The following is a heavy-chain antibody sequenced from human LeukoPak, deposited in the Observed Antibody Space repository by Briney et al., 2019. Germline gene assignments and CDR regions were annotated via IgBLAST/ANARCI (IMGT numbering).Heavy chain of an antibody. J-gene: IGHJ6*02. CDR2: IIPILGIA. CDR1: GGTFSSYA. D-gene: IGHD2-2*01. Sequence: SVKVSCKASGGTFSSYAISWVRQAPGQGLEWTGRIIPILGIANYAQKFQGRVTITADKSTSTAYMELSSLRSEDTAVYYCARDGDGYCSSTSCLRGMDVWGQGTTVTVSS. CDR3: ARDGDGYCSSTSCLRGMDV. V-gene: IGHV1-69*04.